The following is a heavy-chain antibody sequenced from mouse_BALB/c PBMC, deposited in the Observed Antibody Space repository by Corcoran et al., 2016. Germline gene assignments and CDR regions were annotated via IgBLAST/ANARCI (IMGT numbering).Heavy chain of an antibody. CDR2: ISYDGSN. CDR3: ARDGRD. J-gene: IGHJ3*01. D-gene: IGHD3-1*01. Sequence: DVQLQESGPGLVKLSQSLSLTSSVTGYSITSGYYWNWIRQFPGNKLEWMGYISYDGSNNYNPSLKNRISITRDTSKNQFFLKLNSVTTEDTATYYCARDGRDWGQGTLVTVSA. CDR1: GYSITSGYY. V-gene: IGHV3-6*02.